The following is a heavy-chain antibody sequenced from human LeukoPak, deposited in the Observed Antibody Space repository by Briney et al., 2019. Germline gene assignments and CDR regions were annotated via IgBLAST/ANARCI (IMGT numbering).Heavy chain of an antibody. V-gene: IGHV4-59*08. CDR2: IYYSGST. CDR3: VRGNRYCSGGSCYSEWFDP. Sequence: SETLSLTCTVSGGSISSYYWSWIRQPPGKGLEWIGYIYYSGSTNYNPSLKSRVTISVDTSKNQFSLKLSSVTAADTAVYYCVRGNRYCSGGSCYSEWFDPWGQGTLVTVSS. D-gene: IGHD2-15*01. J-gene: IGHJ5*02. CDR1: GGSISSYY.